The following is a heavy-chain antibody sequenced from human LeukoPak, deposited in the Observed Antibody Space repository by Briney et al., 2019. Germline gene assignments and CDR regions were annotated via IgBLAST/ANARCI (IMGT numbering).Heavy chain of an antibody. Sequence: SETLSVTCAVYGGSFSGYYWSWIRQPPGKGLEWIGEINHSGNTNYNPSLKSRVTVSVDTFRNQFSLKLNSVTAADTAVYYCARSKYRDIYSRPRFDYWDQGTLVTVSS. J-gene: IGHJ4*02. V-gene: IGHV4-34*01. CDR1: GGSFSGYY. CDR2: INHSGNT. D-gene: IGHD5-12*01. CDR3: ARSKYRDIYSRPRFDY.